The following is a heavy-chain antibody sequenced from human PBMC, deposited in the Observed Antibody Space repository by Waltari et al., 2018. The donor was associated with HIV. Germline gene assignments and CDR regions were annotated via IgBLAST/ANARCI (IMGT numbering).Heavy chain of an antibody. CDR3: ARAISTGRVTFDY. CDR1: GYNFSGYY. J-gene: IGHJ4*02. CDR2: ITPYSGAT. D-gene: IGHD2-21*02. V-gene: IGHV1-2*06. Sequence: QVQLVQSGAEVRKPGASLKVSCKAPGYNFSGYYIHWVRQAPGHGLEWMGRITPYSGATNYAQKFRGRVTMTRDTSIRKAYVELSGLTSDDTAVYYCARAISTGRVTFDYWGQGTLVTVSS.